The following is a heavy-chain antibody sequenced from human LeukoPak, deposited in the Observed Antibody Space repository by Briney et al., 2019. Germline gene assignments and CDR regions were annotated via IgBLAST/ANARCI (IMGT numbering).Heavy chain of an antibody. Sequence: GGSLRLSCAASGFTFSNAWMSWVRQAPGKGLEWVGRIKSKTDGGTTDYAAPVKGRFTISRDDSKNTLYLQMNSLKTEDTAVYYCTTDSPLGPLTFGGVIAFDAFDIWGQGTMVTVSS. CDR1: GFTFSNAW. CDR2: IKSKTDGGTT. V-gene: IGHV3-15*01. CDR3: TTDSPLGPLTFGGVIAFDAFDI. D-gene: IGHD3-16*02. J-gene: IGHJ3*02.